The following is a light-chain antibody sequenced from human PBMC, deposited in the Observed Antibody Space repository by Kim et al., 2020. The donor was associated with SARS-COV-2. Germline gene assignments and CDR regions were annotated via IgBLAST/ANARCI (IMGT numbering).Light chain of an antibody. CDR2: DTS. Sequence: SVSPGERTTRSCRASQSADSKLAWYQQTPGRAPRLLIYDTSTRATGIPARCSGRGSGTEFTLTISSLRSEDFAVYYCQQYNYWPYTFGQGTKLEI. CDR3: QQYNYWPYT. J-gene: IGKJ2*01. CDR1: QSADSK. V-gene: IGKV3-15*01.